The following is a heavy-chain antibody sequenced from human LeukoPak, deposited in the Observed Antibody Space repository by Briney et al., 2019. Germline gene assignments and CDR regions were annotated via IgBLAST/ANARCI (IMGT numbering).Heavy chain of an antibody. CDR1: GGSFSGYY. V-gene: IGHV3-23*01. CDR3: AKEGYSSSFHYYYYMDV. Sequence: ETLSLTCAVYGGSFSGYYWSWVRQAPGKGLEWVSAISGSGGRTYYADSVKGRFTISRDNSKDTLYLHMNSLRAEDTAIYYCAKEGYSSSFHYYYYMDVWGKGTTVTVSS. J-gene: IGHJ6*03. CDR2: ISGSGGRT. D-gene: IGHD6-6*01.